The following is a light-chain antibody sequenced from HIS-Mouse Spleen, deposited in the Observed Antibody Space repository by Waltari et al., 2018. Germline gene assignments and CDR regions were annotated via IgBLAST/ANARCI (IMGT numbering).Light chain of an antibody. Sequence: DIQLTQSPSFLSASVGDRVTITCRASQGISSYLAWYQQKPGKAPKLLIYASSTLQSGVPSMFSGSGSGTEFNLTISSLQPEDFATYYCQQLNSYPPTFGQGTKVEIK. CDR2: ASS. J-gene: IGKJ1*01. CDR3: QQLNSYPPT. CDR1: QGISSY. V-gene: IGKV1-9*01.